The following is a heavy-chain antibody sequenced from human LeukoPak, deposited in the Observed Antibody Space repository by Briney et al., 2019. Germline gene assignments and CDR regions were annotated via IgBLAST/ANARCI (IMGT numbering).Heavy chain of an antibody. CDR3: ARQRSEYYDSGRYPPLGY. J-gene: IGHJ4*02. D-gene: IGHD3-22*01. CDR2: IIPVFAAP. CDR1: GDTFSSFP. V-gene: IGHV1-69*13. Sequence: ASVKVSCTASGDTFSSFPFSWVRQAPGQGPEWMGGIIPVFAAPIYAQKFQGRLTITADESLNIVYMELSSLRSEDTAVYFCARQRSEYYDSGRYPPLGYWGQGTLVTVSS.